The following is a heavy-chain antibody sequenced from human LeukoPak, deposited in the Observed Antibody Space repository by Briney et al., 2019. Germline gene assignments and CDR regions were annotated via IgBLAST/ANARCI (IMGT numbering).Heavy chain of an antibody. Sequence: SETLSLTCSVSGGSFSSYYWSWIRQPAGKGPEWIGRIYTSGSTNYNPSLKSRVTMSVDTSKNQFSLKLSSVTAADTAVYYCARGGGTTRFDPWGQGTLVTVSS. CDR1: GGSFSSYY. CDR2: IYTSGST. J-gene: IGHJ5*02. D-gene: IGHD2-15*01. CDR3: ARGGGTTRFDP. V-gene: IGHV4-4*07.